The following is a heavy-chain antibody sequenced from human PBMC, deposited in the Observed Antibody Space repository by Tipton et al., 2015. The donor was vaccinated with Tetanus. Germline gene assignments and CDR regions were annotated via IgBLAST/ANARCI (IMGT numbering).Heavy chain of an antibody. CDR1: GGSISSYY. J-gene: IGHJ2*01. CDR2: ISYSGST. V-gene: IGHV4-59*08. CDR3: ARPHYQYWYFDL. D-gene: IGHD2-2*01. Sequence: TLSLTCTVSGGSISSYYWSWIRQPPGKGLEWIGYISYSGSTNSNPSLKSRVTISVDASKNQFSLELTSVTAADTAVYYCARPHYQYWYFDLWGRGTLVTVSS.